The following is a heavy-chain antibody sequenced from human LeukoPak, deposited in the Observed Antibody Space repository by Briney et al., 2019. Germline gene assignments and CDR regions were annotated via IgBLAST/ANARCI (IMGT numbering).Heavy chain of an antibody. Sequence: GGSLRLSCAASGFTFSTSGMNWVRHAPGKGLEWVAYISSRSESKYYAASVKGRFTISRDNAHNSLYLQMNSLRDDDTAVYYCARVWQLGVWGQGTAVTVSS. CDR2: ISSRSESK. CDR1: GFTFSTSG. D-gene: IGHD5-24*01. CDR3: ARVWQLGV. J-gene: IGHJ6*02. V-gene: IGHV3-48*02.